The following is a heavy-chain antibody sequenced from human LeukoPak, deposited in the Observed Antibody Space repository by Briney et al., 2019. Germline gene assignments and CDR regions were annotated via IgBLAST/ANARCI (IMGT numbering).Heavy chain of an antibody. CDR3: ARRSHSSFGDYFDY. Sequence: SETLSLTCTVSGGSISSYYWSWIRQPPGKGQEWIGYIYYSGSTNYNPSLKSRVTISVDTSKNQFSLKLSSVTAADTAVYYCARRSHSSFGDYFDYWGQGTLVTVSS. CDR1: GGSISSYY. D-gene: IGHD6-6*01. V-gene: IGHV4-59*08. J-gene: IGHJ4*02. CDR2: IYYSGST.